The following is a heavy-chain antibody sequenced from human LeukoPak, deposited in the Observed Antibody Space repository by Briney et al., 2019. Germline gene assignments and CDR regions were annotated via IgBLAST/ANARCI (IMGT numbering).Heavy chain of an antibody. CDR3: ARGCEGCGQRAFDI. J-gene: IGHJ3*02. CDR1: GFTFSSYT. CDR2: ISTSSSYR. D-gene: IGHD1-26*01. V-gene: IGHV3-21*04. Sequence: GGSLRLSCAASGFTFSSYTMNWVRQAPGKGLEWVSSISTSSSYRYYEDSVKGRFTISRDNAKNSLYLQMTSLKIEDTAIYYCARGCEGCGQRAFDIWGQGTMVAVSS.